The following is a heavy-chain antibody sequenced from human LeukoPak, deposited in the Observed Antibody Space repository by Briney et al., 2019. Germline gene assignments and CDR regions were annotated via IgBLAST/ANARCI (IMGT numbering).Heavy chain of an antibody. J-gene: IGHJ4*02. Sequence: GGSLRLSCEGSGFTFSSFGMSWVRQAPGKGLQWVSVISPSGGDTFYADSVKGRFTISRDNSKNTLYLQMNTLRSEDTAVYYCAKDGLKLQKYYFDYWGQGTLVTVSS. D-gene: IGHD1-26*01. CDR3: AKDGLKLQKYYFDY. V-gene: IGHV3-23*01. CDR1: GFTFSSFG. CDR2: ISPSGGDT.